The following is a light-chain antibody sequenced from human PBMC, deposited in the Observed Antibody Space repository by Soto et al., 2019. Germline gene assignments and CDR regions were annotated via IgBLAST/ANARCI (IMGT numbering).Light chain of an antibody. CDR1: SSDVGYYDF. Sequence: QSALTQSRSVAGSPGQSVTISCTGTSSDVGYYDFVSWYQQHPGKAPRLIIYDVSTRPSGVPNRFSGSRSGNTASLTISGLQAEDEGLYYCCAFGGTSNPVIFGGGTKLTVL. CDR3: CAFGGTSNPVI. J-gene: IGLJ2*01. CDR2: DVS. V-gene: IGLV2-11*01.